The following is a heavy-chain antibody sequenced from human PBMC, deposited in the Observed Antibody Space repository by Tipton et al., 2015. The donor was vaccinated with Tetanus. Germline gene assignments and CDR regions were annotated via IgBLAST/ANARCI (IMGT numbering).Heavy chain of an antibody. CDR3: ARDGIAAAGNGPGDY. Sequence: CAASGFTFSSYSMNWVRQAPGKGLEWVSSISSSSSYIYYADSVKGRFTISRDSAKNSLYLQRNSLRAEDTAVYYCARDGIAAAGNGPGDYWGQGTLVTVSS. D-gene: IGHD6-13*01. CDR1: GFTFSSYS. CDR2: ISSSSSYI. V-gene: IGHV3-21*01. J-gene: IGHJ4*02.